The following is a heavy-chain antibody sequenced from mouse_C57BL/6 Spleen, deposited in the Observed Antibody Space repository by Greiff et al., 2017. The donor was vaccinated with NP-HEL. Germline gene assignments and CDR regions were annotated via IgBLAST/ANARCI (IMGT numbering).Heavy chain of an antibody. CDR2: INPNNGGT. CDR3: ARSEYYGSSYDY. Sequence: VQLQQSGPELVKPGASVKMSCKASGYTFTDYNMHWVKQSHGKSLEWIGYINPNNGGTSYNQKFKGKATLTVNKSSSTAYMELRSLTSEDSAVYYCARSEYYGSSYDYWGQGTTLTVSS. D-gene: IGHD1-1*01. J-gene: IGHJ2*01. CDR1: GYTFTDYN. V-gene: IGHV1-22*01.